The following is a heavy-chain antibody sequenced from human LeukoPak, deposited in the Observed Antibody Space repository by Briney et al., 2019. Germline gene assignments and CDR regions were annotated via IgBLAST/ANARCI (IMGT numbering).Heavy chain of an antibody. D-gene: IGHD6-6*01. V-gene: IGHV3-23*01. J-gene: IGHJ6*02. Sequence: GGSLRLSCAASGFTFSSYAMHWVRQAPGKGLEWVSAISGSGGSTYYADSVKGRFTISRDNSKNTLYLQMNSLRAEDTAVYYCAKSLYSSSSGLDYYYYGMDVWGQGTTVTVSS. CDR3: AKSLYSSSSGLDYYYYGMDV. CDR1: GFTFSSYA. CDR2: ISGSGGST.